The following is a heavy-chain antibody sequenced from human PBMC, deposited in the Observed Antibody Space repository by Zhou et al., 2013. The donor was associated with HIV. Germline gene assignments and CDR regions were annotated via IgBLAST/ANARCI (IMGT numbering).Heavy chain of an antibody. J-gene: IGHJ6*03. CDR3: ARGGGLGATQYMDV. V-gene: IGHV1-69*05. Sequence: QVQLVQSGAEVKKPGSSVNVSCKASGDTFSTYGISWVRQAPGQGLEWMGGSIPLFGTTKYAQKFQGRVTITTDESTSTVYMELTSLTSDDTAVYFCARGGGLGATQYMDVWGQRDHCHRLL. D-gene: IGHD1-26*01. CDR2: SIPLFGTT. CDR1: GDTFSTYG.